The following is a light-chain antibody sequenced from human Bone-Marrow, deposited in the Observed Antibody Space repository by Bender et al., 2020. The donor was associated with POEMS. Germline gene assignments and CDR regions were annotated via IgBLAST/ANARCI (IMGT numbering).Light chain of an antibody. V-gene: IGLV2-23*01. CDR3: CSYAGSSTYV. J-gene: IGLJ1*01. CDR2: ADT. CDR1: SSDVGAFNL. Sequence: HSALTQPASVSGSPGQSITISCSGSSSDVGAFNLVSWYQHHPGKAPQLIIYADTERPSGVSNRFSGSKSGNTASLTISGLQAEDEAEYYCCSYAGSSTYVFRTGTKVTAL.